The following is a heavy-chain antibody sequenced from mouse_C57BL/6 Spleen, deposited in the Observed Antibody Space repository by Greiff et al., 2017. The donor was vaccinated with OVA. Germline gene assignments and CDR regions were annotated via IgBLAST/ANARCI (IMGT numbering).Heavy chain of an antibody. D-gene: IGHD1-3*01. Sequence: VQLQQPGAELVKPGASVKMSCKASGYTFTSYWITWVKQRPGQGLEWIGDIYPGSGSTNYNEKFKSKATLTVDTSSSTAYMQLSSLTSEDSAVYYCARSVGTDWYFDVWGTGTTVTVSS. CDR1: GYTFTSYW. V-gene: IGHV1-55*01. CDR3: ARSVGTDWYFDV. J-gene: IGHJ1*03. CDR2: IYPGSGST.